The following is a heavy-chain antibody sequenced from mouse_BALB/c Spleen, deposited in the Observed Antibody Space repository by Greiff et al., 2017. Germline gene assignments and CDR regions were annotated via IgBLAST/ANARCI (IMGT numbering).Heavy chain of an antibody. CDR1: GFNIKDTY. D-gene: IGHD1-1*01. CDR2: IDPANGNT. CDR3: ARGDYYGSVDD. J-gene: IGHJ2*01. V-gene: IGHV14-3*02. Sequence: QLQQSGAELVKPGASVKLSCTASGFNIKDTYMHWVKQRPEQGLEWIGRIDPANGNTKYDPKFQGKATITADTSSNTAYLQLSSLTSEDTAVYYCARGDYYGSVDDWGQGTTLTVSS.